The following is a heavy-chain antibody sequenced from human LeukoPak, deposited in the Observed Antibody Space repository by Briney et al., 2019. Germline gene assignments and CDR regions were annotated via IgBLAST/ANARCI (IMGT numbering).Heavy chain of an antibody. CDR2: IYRGGST. Sequence: GGPLRLSCAASGFTVSSNYMSWVRQAPGKGLEWVSVIYRGGSTYYGYSVKGRFTISRDKSKNTLYLQMNSLRAEDTAVYYCARDKSVSDRYFDLWGRGTLVTVSS. J-gene: IGHJ2*01. CDR1: GFTVSSNY. CDR3: ARDKSVSDRYFDL. V-gene: IGHV3-66*01. D-gene: IGHD5/OR15-5a*01.